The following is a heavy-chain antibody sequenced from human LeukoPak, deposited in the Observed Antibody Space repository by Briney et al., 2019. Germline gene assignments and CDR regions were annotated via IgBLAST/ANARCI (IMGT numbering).Heavy chain of an antibody. D-gene: IGHD6-6*01. V-gene: IGHV3-23*01. CDR1: GFTFSNIA. CDR3: AKDLGSSPPGGN. CDR2: ISRSGTDT. Sequence: PGGSLRLSCAASGFTFSNIAMSWVRQAPGKGLEWVSSISRSGTDTYYADFVKGRFTISRDTSKNKLYLQMSGLRADDTALYYCAKDLGSSPPGGNWGQETLVTVSS. J-gene: IGHJ4*02.